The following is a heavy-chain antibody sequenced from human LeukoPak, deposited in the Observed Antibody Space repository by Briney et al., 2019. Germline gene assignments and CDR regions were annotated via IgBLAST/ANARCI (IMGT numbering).Heavy chain of an antibody. D-gene: IGHD6-13*01. CDR2: ISAYNGNT. CDR3: ARGYSSSRWNYYYYMDV. CDR1: GYTFTSYA. J-gene: IGHJ6*03. Sequence: ASVKVSCKASGYTFTSYAMNWVRQAPGQGLEWMGWISAYNGNTNYAQKLQGRVTITRNTSISTAYMELSSLRSEDTAVYYCARGYSSSRWNYYYYMDVWGKGTTVTVSS. V-gene: IGHV1-8*03.